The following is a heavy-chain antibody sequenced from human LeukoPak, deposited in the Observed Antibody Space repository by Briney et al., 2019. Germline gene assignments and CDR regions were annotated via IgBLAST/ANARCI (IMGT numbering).Heavy chain of an antibody. CDR2: INPNSGGT. Sequence: ASVKVSCKASGYTFTGYYMHWVRQPPGQGLEWMGWINPNSGGTNYAQKFQGRVTMTRDTSISTAYMELSRLRSDDTAVYYCARDLTYGDYDPYGYWGQGTLVTVSS. V-gene: IGHV1-2*02. CDR3: ARDLTYGDYDPYGY. J-gene: IGHJ4*02. CDR1: GYTFTGYY. D-gene: IGHD4-17*01.